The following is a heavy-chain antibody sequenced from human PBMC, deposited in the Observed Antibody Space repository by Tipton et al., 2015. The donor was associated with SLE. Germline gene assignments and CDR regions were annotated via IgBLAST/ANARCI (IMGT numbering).Heavy chain of an antibody. J-gene: IGHJ6*03. CDR2: INHSGST. V-gene: IGHV4-39*07. Sequence: TLSLTCTVSDGSISSSNYYWGWIRQPPGKGLEWIGEINHSGSTNYNLSLKSRVTISVDTSKNQFSLKLSSVTAADTAVYYCARDKKAPSYYYYYMDVWGKGTTVTVSS. CDR1: DGSISSSNYY. CDR3: ARDKKAPSYYYYYMDV.